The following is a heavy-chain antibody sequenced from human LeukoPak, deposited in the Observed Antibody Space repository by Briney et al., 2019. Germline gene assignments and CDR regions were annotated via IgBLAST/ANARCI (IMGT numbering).Heavy chain of an antibody. J-gene: IGHJ6*03. CDR2: IIPILGIA. CDR1: GGTFSSYA. V-gene: IGHV1-69*04. Sequence: GASVKVSCKASGGTFSSYAISWVRQAPGQGLEWMGRIIPILGIANYAQKFQGRVTITADKSTSTVYMELSSLRSEDTAVYYCARDRLTGTTNYYYMDVWGKGTTVTVSS. D-gene: IGHD1-20*01. CDR3: ARDRLTGTTNYYYMDV.